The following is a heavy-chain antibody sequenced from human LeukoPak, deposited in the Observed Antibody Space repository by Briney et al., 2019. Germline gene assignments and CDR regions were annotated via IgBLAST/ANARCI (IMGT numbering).Heavy chain of an antibody. J-gene: IGHJ4*02. Sequence: SETLSLTCTVSSGSISSSDYYWGWIRQPPGKGLEWIGEIYHSGSTNYNPSLKSRVTISLDKSKNQFSLKLSSLTAADTAVYYCARDRADYFDYWGQGTLVTVSS. CDR3: ARDRADYFDY. V-gene: IGHV4-39*07. CDR2: IYHSGST. CDR1: SGSISSSDYY.